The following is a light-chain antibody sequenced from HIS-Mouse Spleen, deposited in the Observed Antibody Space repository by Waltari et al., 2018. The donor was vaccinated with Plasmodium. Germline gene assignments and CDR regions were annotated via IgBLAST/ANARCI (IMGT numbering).Light chain of an antibody. V-gene: IGKV3-15*01. CDR1: QSVSRN. CDR2: GAS. J-gene: IGKJ5*01. CDR3: QQYNNWPT. Sequence: EIVMTQSPATLSVSQGERTTLSCRASQSVSRNLAWYQQTPGQAPRLLIYGASNRATGIPARFSGSGSGAEFTLTISSMQSKDFAVYYWQQYNNWPTFGQGTRLEIK.